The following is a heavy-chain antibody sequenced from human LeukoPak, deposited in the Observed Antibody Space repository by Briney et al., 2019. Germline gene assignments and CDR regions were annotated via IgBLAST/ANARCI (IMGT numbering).Heavy chain of an antibody. CDR1: GFTFSSYA. J-gene: IGHJ4*02. CDR3: AKDRQLWPDYFDY. CDR2: ISGSGGST. Sequence: PGGSLRLSCAASGFTFSSYAMSWVRQAPGEGLEWVSAISGSGGSTYYADSVKGRFTISRDNSKNTLYLQMNSLRAEDTAVYYCAKDRQLWPDYFDYWGQGTLVTVSS. D-gene: IGHD3-16*01. V-gene: IGHV3-23*01.